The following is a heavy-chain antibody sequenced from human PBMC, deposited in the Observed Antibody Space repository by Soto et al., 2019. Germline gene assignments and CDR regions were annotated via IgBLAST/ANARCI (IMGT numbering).Heavy chain of an antibody. V-gene: IGHV3-30*18. CDR2: ISYDGGNK. Sequence: GGSLRLSCAASGFSFSTYGMHWVRQAPGKVLEWVATISYDGGNKFCADSAKGRFTISRDNSKNTLYLQMNSLRANDTAVYYCSKDSSVVAAGSGGWFDPWGQGTLVTVSS. CDR3: SKDSSVVAAGSGGWFDP. CDR1: GFSFSTYG. J-gene: IGHJ5*02. D-gene: IGHD6-13*01.